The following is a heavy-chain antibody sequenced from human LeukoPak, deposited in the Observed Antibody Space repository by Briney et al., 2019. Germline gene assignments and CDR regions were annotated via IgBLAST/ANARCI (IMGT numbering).Heavy chain of an antibody. J-gene: IGHJ5*02. D-gene: IGHD6-19*01. CDR3: ARRLYSSGWSFWFDP. CDR2: FFYTGNT. Sequence: SETLSLTCTVSGGSISSSSYYWGWIRQSPGKGLEWIGSFFYTGNTNYNPSLESRATISVDTSKNQFSLRLSSVTAADTAVYYCARRLYSSGWSFWFDPWGQGTLVIVSS. V-gene: IGHV4-61*05. CDR1: GGSISSSSYY.